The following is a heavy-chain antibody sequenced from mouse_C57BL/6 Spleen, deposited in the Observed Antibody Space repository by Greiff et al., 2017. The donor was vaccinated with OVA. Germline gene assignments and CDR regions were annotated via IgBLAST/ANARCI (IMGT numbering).Heavy chain of an antibody. D-gene: IGHD2-3*01. V-gene: IGHV1-82*01. CDR3: ARWGLLLSLDY. Sequence: VQLQESGPELVKPGASVKISCKASGYAFRSSWMNWVKQRPGKGLEWIGRIYPGDGDTNYNGKFKGKATLTADKSSSTAYMQLSSLTSEDSAVYFCARWGLLLSLDYWGQGTTLTVSS. J-gene: IGHJ2*01. CDR1: GYAFRSSW. CDR2: IYPGDGDT.